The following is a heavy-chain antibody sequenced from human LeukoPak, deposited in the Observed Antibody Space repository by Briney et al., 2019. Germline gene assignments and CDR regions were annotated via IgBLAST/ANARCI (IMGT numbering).Heavy chain of an antibody. V-gene: IGHV3-30*03. J-gene: IGHJ4*02. Sequence: GGSLRLSCAASGFTFSSYGMHWVRQAPGKGLEWVAVISYDGSNKYYADSVKGRFTISKDNAKNTVYLQMNSLRAEDTAVYYCVSFYETYWGRGTLVTVSS. CDR1: GFTFSSYG. CDR2: ISYDGSNK. D-gene: IGHD2/OR15-2a*01. CDR3: VSFYETY.